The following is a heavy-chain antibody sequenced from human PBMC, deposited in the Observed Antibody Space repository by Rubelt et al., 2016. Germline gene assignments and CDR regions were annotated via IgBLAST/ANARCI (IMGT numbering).Heavy chain of an antibody. J-gene: IGHJ6*02. CDR1: GGTFSSYA. CDR3: ARDVGRWTGTTYYYYGMDV. Sequence: QVQLVQSGAEVKKPGSSVKVSCKASGGTFSSYAISWVRQAPGQGLEWMGGIIPIFGTANYAQKFQGRVTITADESTSPAYMELSSLRSEDTAVYYCARDVGRWTGTTYYYYGMDVWGQGTTVTVSS. V-gene: IGHV1-69*01. D-gene: IGHD1-7*01. CDR2: IIPIFGTA.